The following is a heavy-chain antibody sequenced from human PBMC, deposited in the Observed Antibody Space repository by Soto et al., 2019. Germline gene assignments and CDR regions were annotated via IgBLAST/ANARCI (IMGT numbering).Heavy chain of an antibody. CDR2: IYYSGST. V-gene: IGHV4-31*03. Sequence: QVQLQESGPGLVKPSQTLSLTCTVSGGSISSGGYYWSWIRQHPGKGLEWIGYIYYSGSTYYNPSLKSRVTISVDTSKNQFSLKLSSVTAADTAVYYCARGQEGSTVTTLPQSYWYFDLWGRGTLVTVSS. J-gene: IGHJ2*01. CDR3: ARGQEGSTVTTLPQSYWYFDL. D-gene: IGHD4-17*01. CDR1: GGSISSGGYY.